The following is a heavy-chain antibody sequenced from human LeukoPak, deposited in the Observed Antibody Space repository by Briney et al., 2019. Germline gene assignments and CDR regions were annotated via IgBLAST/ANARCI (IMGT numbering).Heavy chain of an antibody. D-gene: IGHD3-3*01. J-gene: IGHJ6*02. CDR1: GGTFSSYA. Sequence: GASVKVSCKASGGTFSSYAISWVRQAPGQGLEWMGGIIPIFGTANYAQKFQGRVTMTRNTSISTAYMELSSLRSEDTAVYYCARGPTLLRFLEWFHYYYYYGMDVWGQGTTVTVSS. CDR3: ARGPTLLRFLEWFHYYYYYGMDV. V-gene: IGHV1-69*05. CDR2: IIPIFGTA.